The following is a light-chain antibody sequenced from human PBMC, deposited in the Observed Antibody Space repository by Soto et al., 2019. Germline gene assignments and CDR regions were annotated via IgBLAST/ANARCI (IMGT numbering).Light chain of an antibody. Sequence: EIVLTQSPGTLSLSPGERATLSCRASQSVSSSYLAWYQQKPGQAPRLLIYGASSRATGIPDRFSGSGSETDFTLTISRLEPEDFAVYYCQQYGSSPHFGHGTRLEIK. CDR3: QQYGSSPH. J-gene: IGKJ5*01. V-gene: IGKV3-20*01. CDR2: GAS. CDR1: QSVSSSY.